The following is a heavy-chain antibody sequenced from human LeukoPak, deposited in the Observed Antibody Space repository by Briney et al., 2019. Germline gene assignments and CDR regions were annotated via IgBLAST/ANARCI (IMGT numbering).Heavy chain of an antibody. J-gene: IGHJ4*02. CDR2: IYYSGST. V-gene: IGHV4-59*01. CDR3: ARAVIKMARPFDY. CDR1: GGSISSYY. Sequence: PSETLSLTCTVSGGSISSYYWSWIRQPPGKGLEWIGYIYYSGSTNYNPSLKSRVTISVDTSKNQFSLKLSSVTAADTAMYYCARAVIKMARPFDYWGQGTLVTVSS. D-gene: IGHD5-24*01.